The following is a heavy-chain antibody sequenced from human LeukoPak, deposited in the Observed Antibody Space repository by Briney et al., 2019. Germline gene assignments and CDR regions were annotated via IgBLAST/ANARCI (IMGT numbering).Heavy chain of an antibody. V-gene: IGHV3-30-3*01. CDR2: ISYDGSNK. CDR1: GFTFSSYA. J-gene: IGHJ4*02. Sequence: PGGSLRLSCAASGFTFSSYAMHWVRQSPGKGLEWVAVISYDGSNKYYADSVKGRFTISRDNSKNTLYLQMNSLRAEDTAVYYCASGSGSYYNPFDYWGQGTLVTVSS. CDR3: ASGSGSYYNPFDY. D-gene: IGHD3-10*01.